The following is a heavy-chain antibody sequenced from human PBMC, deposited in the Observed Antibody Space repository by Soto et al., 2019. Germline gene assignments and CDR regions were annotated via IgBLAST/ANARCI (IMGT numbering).Heavy chain of an antibody. Sequence: LSLTCAVSRGSLSSGGYSWSWIRQPPGKGLEWIGYIYHSGSPYYNPSLKSRVTISVDRSKNHFSLKLSSVTAADTAVYYCARDSGSSLDYWGQGTLVTVSS. D-gene: IGHD1-26*01. CDR2: IYHSGSP. CDR1: RGSLSSGGYS. J-gene: IGHJ4*02. CDR3: ARDSGSSLDY. V-gene: IGHV4-30-2*01.